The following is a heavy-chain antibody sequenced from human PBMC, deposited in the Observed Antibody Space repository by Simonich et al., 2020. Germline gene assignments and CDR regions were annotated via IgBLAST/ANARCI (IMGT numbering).Heavy chain of an antibody. V-gene: IGHV1-18*01. J-gene: IGHJ4*02. CDR1: GYTFTSYG. Sequence: QVQLVQSGAEVKKPGASVKVSCKASGYTFTSYGISGVRQAPGQGLEWMGRIRAYKGNTHYEQKLQGRGTMTTDTSTSTAYMELRSLRSDDTAVYYCARASRGTWWYYYFDYWGQGTLVTVSS. CDR2: IRAYKGNT. D-gene: IGHD2-15*01. CDR3: ARASRGTWWYYYFDY.